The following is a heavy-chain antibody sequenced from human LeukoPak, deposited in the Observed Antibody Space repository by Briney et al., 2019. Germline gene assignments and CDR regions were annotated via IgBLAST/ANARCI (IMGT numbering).Heavy chain of an antibody. V-gene: IGHV4-34*01. D-gene: IGHD2-2*03. CDR1: GGSFSGYY. J-gene: IGHJ5*02. CDR2: INHSGST. Sequence: PSETLSLTCAVYGGSFSGYYWSWIRQPPGKGLEWIGEINHSGSTNYNPSLKSRVTISVDTSKNQFSLKLSSVTAADTAVYYCAKDNGYCSSTSCYLGKNWFDPWGQGTLVTVSS. CDR3: AKDNGYCSSTSCYLGKNWFDP.